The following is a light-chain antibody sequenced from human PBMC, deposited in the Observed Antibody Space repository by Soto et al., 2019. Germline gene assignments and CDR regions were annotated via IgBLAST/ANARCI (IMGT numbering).Light chain of an antibody. Sequence: QSALTQPASVSGSPGQSITISCTGTSSDVGSYNLVSWYQQHPGKAPKLMIYEGHKRPSGVSNRFSGSKSGNTASLTISGLQAEDEADYYCSSYTSSSTPYVFGTGTKLTVL. J-gene: IGLJ1*01. CDR3: SSYTSSSTPYV. CDR1: SSDVGSYNL. CDR2: EGH. V-gene: IGLV2-14*02.